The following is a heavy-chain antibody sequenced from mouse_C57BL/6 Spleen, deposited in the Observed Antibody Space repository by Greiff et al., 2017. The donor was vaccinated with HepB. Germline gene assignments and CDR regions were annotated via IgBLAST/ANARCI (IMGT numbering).Heavy chain of an antibody. Sequence: EVKVEESGGGLVQPGGSMKLSCVASGFTFSNYWMNWVRQSPEKGLEWVAQIRLKSDNYATHYAESVKGRFTISRDDSKSSVYLQMNNLRAEDTGIYYCTDGGFYAMDYWGQGTSVTVSS. CDR2: IRLKSDNYAT. V-gene: IGHV6-3*01. CDR3: TDGGFYAMDY. CDR1: GFTFSNYW. J-gene: IGHJ4*01.